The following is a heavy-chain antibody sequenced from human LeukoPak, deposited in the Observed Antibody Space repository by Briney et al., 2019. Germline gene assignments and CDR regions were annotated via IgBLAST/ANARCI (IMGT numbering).Heavy chain of an antibody. D-gene: IGHD2/OR15-2a*01. CDR1: GFTFSSYS. CDR3: ARDRRDVTFNWFDP. CDR2: ISGSSSTI. Sequence: GGSLRLSCAASGFTFSSYSMNWVRQAPGKGLEWVSYISGSSSTIYYADSVKGRFTISRDNAKNSLYLQMNSLRDEDTAVYYCARDRRDVTFNWFDPWGQGTLVTVSS. V-gene: IGHV3-48*02. J-gene: IGHJ5*02.